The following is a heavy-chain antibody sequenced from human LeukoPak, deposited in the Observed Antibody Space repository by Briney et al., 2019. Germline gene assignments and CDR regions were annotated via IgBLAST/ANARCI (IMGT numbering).Heavy chain of an antibody. CDR3: ARAGQFISARPITFDY. Sequence: PSETLSLTCTVSGDSVTTYYWSWIRQPPGKGLEWIAYIHYTGSSNYNPSLKSRVTISVDTSKNQFSLNLSSVTAADTAVYYCARAGQFISARPITFDYWGQGTLVTVSS. J-gene: IGHJ4*02. CDR1: GDSVTTYY. V-gene: IGHV4-59*02. CDR2: IHYTGSS. D-gene: IGHD6-6*01.